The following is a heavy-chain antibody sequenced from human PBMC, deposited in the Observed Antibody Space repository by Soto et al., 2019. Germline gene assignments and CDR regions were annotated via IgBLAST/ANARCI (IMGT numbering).Heavy chain of an antibody. V-gene: IGHV3-7*03. Sequence: EVQLVESGGGLVQPGGSLRLSCAASGFTFSSYWMSWVRQVPGKRQEWVANIKEGGTEKDYVDSVKGRFTISRNNTNNAQSLQMNSLRAEDTDVYYGARGYARCDYWGQGTLVTVSS. CDR3: ARGYARCDY. CDR1: GFTFSSYW. CDR2: IKEGGTEK. J-gene: IGHJ4*02. D-gene: IGHD2-2*01.